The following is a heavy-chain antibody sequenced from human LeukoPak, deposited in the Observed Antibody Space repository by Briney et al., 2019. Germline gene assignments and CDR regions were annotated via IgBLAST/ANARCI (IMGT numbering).Heavy chain of an antibody. CDR3: AKDLSSIAAAGTPLDY. J-gene: IGHJ4*02. V-gene: IGHV3-23*01. D-gene: IGHD6-13*01. Sequence: GGSLRLSCAASGFTFSSYAMSWVRQAPGKGLEWVSAISGSGGSTYYADSVKGRFTISRDNSKNTLHLQMNSLRAEDTAVYYCAKDLSSIAAAGTPLDYWGQGTLVTVSS. CDR1: GFTFSSYA. CDR2: ISGSGGST.